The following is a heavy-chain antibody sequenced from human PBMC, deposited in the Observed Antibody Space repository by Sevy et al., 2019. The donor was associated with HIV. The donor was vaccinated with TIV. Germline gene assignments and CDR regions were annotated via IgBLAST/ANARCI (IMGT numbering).Heavy chain of an antibody. J-gene: IGHJ6*02. Sequence: SETLSLTCAVYGGSFSGYYWSWIRQPPGKGLEWIGEINHSGSTNYNPSLKSRVTISVDTSKNQFSLKLGSVTAADTAVYYCARLIQGVNRFYSGSGSYYNGMDVWGQGTTVTVSS. V-gene: IGHV4-34*01. CDR2: INHSGST. CDR1: GGSFSGYY. D-gene: IGHD3-10*01. CDR3: ARLIQGVNRFYSGSGSYYNGMDV.